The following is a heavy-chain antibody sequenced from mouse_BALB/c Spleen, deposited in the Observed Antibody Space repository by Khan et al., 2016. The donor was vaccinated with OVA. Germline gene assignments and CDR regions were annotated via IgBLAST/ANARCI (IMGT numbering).Heavy chain of an antibody. CDR2: INSDGTYT. CDR3: AIHLTGSFAY. Sequence: VQLKESGGDLVKPGGSLKLSCAASGFTFSNYGMSWVRQIPDKRLEWVATINSDGTYTYYPDSVKGRFTISRNNAKNTLYLEMSSLKSEDTAMYYCAIHLTGSFAYWGQGTLVTVSA. CDR1: GFTFSNYG. J-gene: IGHJ3*01. D-gene: IGHD4-1*01. V-gene: IGHV5-6*01.